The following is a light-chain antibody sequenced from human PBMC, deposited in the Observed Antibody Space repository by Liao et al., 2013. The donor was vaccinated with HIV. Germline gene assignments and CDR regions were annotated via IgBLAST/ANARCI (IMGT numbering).Light chain of an antibody. J-gene: IGLJ2*01. V-gene: IGLV3-21*01. CDR3: QVWDSNSDVV. CDR2: YDS. CDR1: NIGSKS. Sequence: SYVLTQPPSVSVAPGKTARITCGGNNIGSKSVHWYQQKPGQAPVLVIYYDSDRPSGIPERFSGSNSGNTATLTISRVEAGDEADYYCQVWDSNSDVVFGGGTKLTVL.